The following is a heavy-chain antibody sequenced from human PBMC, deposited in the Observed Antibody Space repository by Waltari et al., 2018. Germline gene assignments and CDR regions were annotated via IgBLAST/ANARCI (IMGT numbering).Heavy chain of an antibody. D-gene: IGHD3-3*01. CDR1: GGTFSSYA. Sequence: QVQLVQSGAEVKKPGSSVKVSCKASGGTFSSYAISWVPPAPGQGLDWMGGIIPILGIANYEQKFQGRVTITADESTSTAYMELSSLRSEDTAVYYCARGDYDFWSGYYMVDYWGQGTLVTVSS. CDR2: IIPILGIA. J-gene: IGHJ4*02. CDR3: ARGDYDFWSGYYMVDY. V-gene: IGHV1-69*04.